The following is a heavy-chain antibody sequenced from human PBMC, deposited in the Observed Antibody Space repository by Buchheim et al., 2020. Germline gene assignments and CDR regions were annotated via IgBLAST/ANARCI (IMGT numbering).Heavy chain of an antibody. CDR2: IIPILGIA. CDR1: GGTFSSYT. J-gene: IGHJ6*02. D-gene: IGHD4-11*01. V-gene: IGHV1-69*02. Sequence: QVQLVQSGAEVKKPGSSVKVSCKASGGTFSSYTISWVRQAPGQGLEWMGRIIPILGIANYAQKFQGRVTITADKSTSTAYMELSSLRSEDTAVYYCARGGPNTVTTWGVGMDVWGQGTT. CDR3: ARGGPNTVTTWGVGMDV.